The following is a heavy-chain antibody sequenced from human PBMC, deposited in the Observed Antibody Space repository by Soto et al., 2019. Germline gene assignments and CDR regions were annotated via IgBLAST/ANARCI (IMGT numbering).Heavy chain of an antibody. CDR2: FDPEDGET. CDR3: ARSHRSVDIVATSIDY. J-gene: IGHJ4*02. D-gene: IGHD5-12*01. Sequence: ASVKVSCKVSGYTLTELSMHWVRQAPGKGLEWMGGFDPEDGETIYAQKFQGRVTMTEDTSTDTAYMELSSLRSEDTAVYYCARSHRSVDIVATSIDYWGQGTLVTVSS. CDR1: GYTLTELS. V-gene: IGHV1-24*01.